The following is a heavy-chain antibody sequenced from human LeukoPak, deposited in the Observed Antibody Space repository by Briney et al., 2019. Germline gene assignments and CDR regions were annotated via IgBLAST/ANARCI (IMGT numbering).Heavy chain of an antibody. CDR1: GFTFSSYA. V-gene: IGHV3-30*04. CDR3: AKRHSSGYYFFDF. Sequence: EGSLRLSCAASGFTFSSYAMHWVRQAPGKGLEWVTLISYDGSNKYYADSVKGRFTISRDNSKNTLYLQMNSLRAEDTAVYYCAKRHSSGYYFFDFWGQGALVTVSS. D-gene: IGHD3-22*01. J-gene: IGHJ4*02. CDR2: ISYDGSNK.